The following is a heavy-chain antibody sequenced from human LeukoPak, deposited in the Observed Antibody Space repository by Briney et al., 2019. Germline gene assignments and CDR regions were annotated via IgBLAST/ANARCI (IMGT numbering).Heavy chain of an antibody. Sequence: SETLSLTCTVSGGSISSYYWSWLRQPPGKGLEWIGYIYYSGNTNYNPSLNSRVTISVDTSKNQFSLRLSSVTAADTAIYYCARDLGYCSTASCYGWFDPWGQGTLVTVSS. D-gene: IGHD2-2*01. CDR2: IYYSGNT. V-gene: IGHV4-59*01. J-gene: IGHJ5*02. CDR1: GGSISSYY. CDR3: ARDLGYCSTASCYGWFDP.